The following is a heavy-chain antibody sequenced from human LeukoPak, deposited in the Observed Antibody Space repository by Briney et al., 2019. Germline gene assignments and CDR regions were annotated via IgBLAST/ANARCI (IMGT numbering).Heavy chain of an antibody. CDR1: GGSISSGSYY. CDR3: ARESIVVVPAAMRDYFDY. V-gene: IGHV4-61*02. Sequence: PSETLSLTCTVSGGSISSGSYYWSWIRQPAGKGLEWIGRIYTSGSTNYNPSLKSRVTISVDTSKNQFPLKLSSVTAADTAVYYCARESIVVVPAAMRDYFDYWGQGTLVTVSS. CDR2: IYTSGST. J-gene: IGHJ4*02. D-gene: IGHD2-2*01.